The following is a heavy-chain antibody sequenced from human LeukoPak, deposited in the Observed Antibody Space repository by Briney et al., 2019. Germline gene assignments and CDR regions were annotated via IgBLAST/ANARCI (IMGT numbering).Heavy chain of an antibody. V-gene: IGHV3-30-3*01. Sequence: GGSLRLSCAASGFTFSSYAMHWVRQAPGKGLEWVALISHDGSRKYYADSVKGRLTISRDNSKNTLHLQMHSLRAEDTAVFYCARGIYYTSGTFPGTLDYWGQGTLVTVSS. CDR1: GFTFSSYA. D-gene: IGHD2/OR15-2a*01. J-gene: IGHJ4*02. CDR2: ISHDGSRK. CDR3: ARGIYYTSGTFPGTLDY.